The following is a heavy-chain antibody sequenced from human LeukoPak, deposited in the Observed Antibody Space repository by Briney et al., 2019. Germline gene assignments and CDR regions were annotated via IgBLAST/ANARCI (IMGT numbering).Heavy chain of an antibody. CDR2: MNPNSGNT. J-gene: IGHJ4*02. CDR1: GYTFTSYD. CDR3: ARVGLEIYNWNYEYYFDY. V-gene: IGHV1-8*03. D-gene: IGHD1-7*01. Sequence: GASVKVSCKTSGYTFTSYDINWVRQATGQGLEWMGWMNPNSGNTGYAQKFQGRVTITRNTSISTAYMELSSLRSEDTAVYYCARVGLEIYNWNYEYYFDYWGQGTLVTVSS.